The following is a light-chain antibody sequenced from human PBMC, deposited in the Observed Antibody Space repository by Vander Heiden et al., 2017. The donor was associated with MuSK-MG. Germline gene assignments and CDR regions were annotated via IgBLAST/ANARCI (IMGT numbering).Light chain of an antibody. CDR3: AAWDDSLNGRV. V-gene: IGLV1-44*01. CDR1: SSNIGSNT. J-gene: IGLJ2*01. CDR2: RNN. Sequence: QSVLTHPPSASGTPGPRVTISCSGSSSNIGSNTVNWYQQLPGTAPKLLIYRNNQRPSGVPDRFSGSKSGTSASLAISGLQSEDEADYYCAAWDDSLNGRVFGGGTKLTVL.